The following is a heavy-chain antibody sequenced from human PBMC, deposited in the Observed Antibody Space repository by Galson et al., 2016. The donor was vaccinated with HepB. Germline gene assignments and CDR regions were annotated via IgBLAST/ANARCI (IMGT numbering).Heavy chain of an antibody. CDR1: GYTFTSYW. CDR2: IDPSDSYT. CDR3: AGTLRTSGIAYNMDV. Sequence: QSGAEVKKPGESLRISCKASGYTFTSYWITWVRQMPGRGLEWMGRIDPSDSYTNYSPSFQGHVTISADKSISTVYVQWSSLKASDTAMYYCAGTLRTSGIAYNMDVWGQGTTVIVSS. D-gene: IGHD5-24*01. V-gene: IGHV5-10-1*01. J-gene: IGHJ6*02.